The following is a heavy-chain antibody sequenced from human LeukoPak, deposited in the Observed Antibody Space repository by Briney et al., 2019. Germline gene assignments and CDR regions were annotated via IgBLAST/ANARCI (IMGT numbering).Heavy chain of an antibody. V-gene: IGHV3-23*01. CDR1: GFTFSSYG. CDR3: AKVQSNYFDY. J-gene: IGHJ4*02. CDR2: ISGSGGST. Sequence: PGGSLRLSCAASGFTFSSYGMYWVRQASGKGLEWVSAISGSGGSTYYADSVKGRFTISRDNSKNTLYLQINSLRAEDTAVYYCAKVQSNYFDYWGQGTLVTVSS. D-gene: IGHD5/OR15-5a*01.